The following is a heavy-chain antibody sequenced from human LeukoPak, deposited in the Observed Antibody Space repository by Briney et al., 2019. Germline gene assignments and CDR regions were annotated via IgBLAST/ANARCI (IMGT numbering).Heavy chain of an antibody. V-gene: IGHV4-59*12. J-gene: IGHJ4*02. CDR2: IHDSGIT. CDR3: ARGQFWRGSEIRV. Sequence: SETLSLTCTVSGGSISDSYWSWVRQPPGKGLEWIGKIHDSGITNYNPSLKSRVTFSVDTSKKQFSLKVTSVTAADTAMYYCARGQFWRGSEIRVWGQGTLVTVSS. D-gene: IGHD1-26*01. CDR1: GGSISDSY.